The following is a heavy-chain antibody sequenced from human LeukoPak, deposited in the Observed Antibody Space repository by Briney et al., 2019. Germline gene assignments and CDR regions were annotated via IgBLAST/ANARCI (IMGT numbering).Heavy chain of an antibody. CDR2: IRQDGGEK. CDR3: ARDGTAPGLYFDL. CDR1: GFTFRSYW. J-gene: IGHJ4*01. D-gene: IGHD6-13*01. V-gene: IGHV3-7*01. Sequence: PGGSLRLSCAVSGFTFRSYWMHWVRQAPGKGLEWVASIRQDGGEKSYEDSVKGRFTISRDNTKNSLYLQMSSLRAEDTAVYYCARDGTAPGLYFDLWGQGTLVTVSS.